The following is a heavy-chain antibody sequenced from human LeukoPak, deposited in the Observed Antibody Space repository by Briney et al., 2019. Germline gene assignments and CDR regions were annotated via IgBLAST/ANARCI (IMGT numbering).Heavy chain of an antibody. CDR2: ISWDGGST. V-gene: IGHV3-43*01. J-gene: IGHJ4*02. D-gene: IGHD4-17*01. CDR3: AKAKPGDYLDY. CDR1: GVTFDDYT. Sequence: GGSLRLSCAASGVTFDDYTRHWVRQAPGKGLEWVSLISWDGGSTYYADSVKGRFTISRDNSKNSLYLQMNSLRTEDTALYYCAKAKPGDYLDYWGQGTLVTVSS.